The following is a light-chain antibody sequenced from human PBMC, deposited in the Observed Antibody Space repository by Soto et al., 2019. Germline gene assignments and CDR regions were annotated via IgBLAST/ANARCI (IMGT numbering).Light chain of an antibody. V-gene: IGLV2-11*01. CDR2: DVS. CDR3: CSYGGVYTPLV. J-gene: IGLJ2*01. CDR1: RSDVGAYNY. Sequence: QSALTQPRSVSGSPGQSVTISCTGSRSDVGAYNYVSWYQEHPGKAPKLMIYDVSKRPSGVPGRFSGSKSGNTASLTISGLQAEDEADYYCCSYGGVYTPLVFGGGTKLTVL.